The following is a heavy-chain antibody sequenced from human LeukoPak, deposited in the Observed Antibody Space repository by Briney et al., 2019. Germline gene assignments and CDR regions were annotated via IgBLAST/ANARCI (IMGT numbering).Heavy chain of an antibody. D-gene: IGHD3-9*01. CDR2: ISGSGGST. Sequence: GGSLRLSCAASGFTFSSYAMSWVRQAPGKGLEWVSAISGSGGSTYYADSVKGRFTISRDNSKKTLYLHMNSLRAEDTAVYYCARRTILTAPLDYWGQGTLVTVSP. CDR3: ARRTILTAPLDY. J-gene: IGHJ4*02. V-gene: IGHV3-23*01. CDR1: GFTFSSYA.